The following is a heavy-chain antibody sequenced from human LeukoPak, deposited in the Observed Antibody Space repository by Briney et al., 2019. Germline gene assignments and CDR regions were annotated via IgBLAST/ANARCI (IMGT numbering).Heavy chain of an antibody. CDR3: AREPFRLGGTSGYFDY. CDR1: GFTFSSHS. CDR2: ISSSSIYI. Sequence: PGGSLRLSCAASGFTFSSHSMKWVRQAPGKGLQWISSISSSSIYIYYADSVKGRFTISRDNAKKSLYLQMNSLRVEDTAMYYCAREPFRLGGTSGYFDYWGQGTLVTVSS. D-gene: IGHD3-16*01. V-gene: IGHV3-21*01. J-gene: IGHJ4*02.